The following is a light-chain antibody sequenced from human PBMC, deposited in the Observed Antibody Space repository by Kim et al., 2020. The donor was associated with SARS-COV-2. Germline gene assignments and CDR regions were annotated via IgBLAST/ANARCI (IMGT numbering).Light chain of an antibody. CDR1: QSVSTY. CDR2: DAS. CDR3: QQRNNWPPIT. V-gene: IGKV3-11*01. Sequence: SPRERAALSCRASQSVSTYLAWYQHKPGQAPRLLIYDASTRATGIPTRFSGSGSGTDFTLTISSLEPEDFAVYYCQQRNNWPPITFGQGTRLEIK. J-gene: IGKJ5*01.